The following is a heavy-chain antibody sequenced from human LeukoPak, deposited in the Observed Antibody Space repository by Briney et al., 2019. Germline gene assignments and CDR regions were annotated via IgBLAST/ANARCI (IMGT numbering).Heavy chain of an antibody. D-gene: IGHD5-24*01. V-gene: IGHV4-39*07. CDR2: INHSGST. J-gene: IGHJ4*02. CDR3: ARGRRRDGYNFLDY. CDR1: GGSISSSSYY. Sequence: SETLSLTCTVSGGSISSSSYYWSWIRQPPGKGLEWIGEINHSGSTNYNPSLKSRVTISVDTSKNQFSLKLSSVTAADTAVYYCARGRRRDGYNFLDYWGQGTLVTVSS.